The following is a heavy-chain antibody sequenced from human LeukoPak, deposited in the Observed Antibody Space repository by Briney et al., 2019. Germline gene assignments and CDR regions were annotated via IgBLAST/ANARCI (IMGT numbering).Heavy chain of an antibody. CDR1: GFSFISYG. CDR2: IWYDGSNK. D-gene: IGHD3-3*01. J-gene: IGHJ3*02. Sequence: GGSLRLSCVASGFSFISYGMHWVRQAPGKGLEWVAFIWYDGSNKYYADSVKGRFTVSRDNSKNTLYLQMNSLRAEDTAVYYCAKPRGLNYDFWSGYYSDAFDIWGQGTMVTVSS. V-gene: IGHV3-30*02. CDR3: AKPRGLNYDFWSGYYSDAFDI.